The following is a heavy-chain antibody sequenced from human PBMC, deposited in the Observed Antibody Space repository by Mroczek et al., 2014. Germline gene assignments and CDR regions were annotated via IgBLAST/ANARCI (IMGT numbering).Heavy chain of an antibody. CDR2: INHSGST. Sequence: QVQLQQWGAGLLKPSETLSLTCAVYGGSFSGYYWSWIRQPPGKGLEWIGEINHSGSTNYNPSLKSRVTISVDTSKNQFSLKLSSVTAADTAVYYCARGSKSQRGYSYGYTHYWYFDLWGRGTLVTVSS. D-gene: IGHD5-18*01. CDR1: GGSFSGYY. V-gene: IGHV4-34*01. J-gene: IGHJ2*01. CDR3: ARGSKSQRGYSYGYTHYWYFDL.